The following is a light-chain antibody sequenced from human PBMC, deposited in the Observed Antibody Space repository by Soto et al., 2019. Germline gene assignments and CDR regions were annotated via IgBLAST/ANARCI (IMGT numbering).Light chain of an antibody. Sequence: ENVLSRSPGTLSFSLGARATLSCRASQSVRSNFLAWYQQKPGQAPRLLIYGASNRASGIPDRFSGSGSGTDFTLTISRLEPEDFAVYYCQQYDSSPRTFGQGTKVDIK. CDR3: QQYDSSPRT. CDR2: GAS. V-gene: IGKV3-20*01. J-gene: IGKJ1*01. CDR1: QSVRSNF.